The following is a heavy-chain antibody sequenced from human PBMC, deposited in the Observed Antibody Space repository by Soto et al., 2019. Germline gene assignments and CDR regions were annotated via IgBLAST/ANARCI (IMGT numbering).Heavy chain of an antibody. D-gene: IGHD3-10*01. V-gene: IGHV4-30-2*01. CDR2: IYHSGST. CDR3: ARAMLVRGVGFDY. CDR1: GGSISSGGYS. J-gene: IGHJ4*02. Sequence: SETLSLTCAVSGGSISSGGYSWSWIRQPPGKGLERIGYIYHSGSTYYNPSLKSRVTISVDRSKNQFSLKLSSVTAADTAVYYCARAMLVRGVGFDYWGQGTLVTVSS.